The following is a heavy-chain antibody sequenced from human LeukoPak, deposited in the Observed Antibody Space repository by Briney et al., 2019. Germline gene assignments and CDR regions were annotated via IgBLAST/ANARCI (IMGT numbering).Heavy chain of an antibody. CDR1: GGSFSGYY. CDR3: ARGRGGSGIKI. Sequence: SGTLSLTCAVYGGSFSGYYWSWIRQPPGKGLEWIGEINHSGSTNYNPSLKSRVTISVDTSKNQFSLKLSSVTAADTAVYYCARGRGGSGIKIWGQGTLVTVSS. J-gene: IGHJ4*02. CDR2: INHSGST. V-gene: IGHV4-34*01. D-gene: IGHD3-10*01.